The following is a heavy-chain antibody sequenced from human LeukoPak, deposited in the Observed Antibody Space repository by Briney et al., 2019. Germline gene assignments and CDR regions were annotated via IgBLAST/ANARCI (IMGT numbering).Heavy chain of an antibody. J-gene: IGHJ4*02. D-gene: IGHD6-13*01. CDR2: ISGSGGST. Sequence: GGSLRLSCAASGFTFSSYTMNWVRQAPGKGLEWVSAISGSGGSTYYADSVKGRFTISRDNSKNTLYLQMNSLRAEDTAVYYCAKLPGIAAAGTGHYFDYWGQGTLVSVSS. CDR1: GFTFSSYT. V-gene: IGHV3-23*01. CDR3: AKLPGIAAAGTGHYFDY.